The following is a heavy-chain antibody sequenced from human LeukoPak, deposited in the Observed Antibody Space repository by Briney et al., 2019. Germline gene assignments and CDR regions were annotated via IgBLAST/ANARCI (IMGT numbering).Heavy chain of an antibody. D-gene: IGHD3-22*01. CDR2: IYHSGST. CDR3: ARAYYYESSGYYYDAFDI. CDR1: GYSISSGYY. V-gene: IGHV4-38-2*02. Sequence: SETLSLTCTVSGYSISSGYYWGWIRQPPGKGLEWIGSIYHSGSTYYNPSLKSRVTISVDTSKNQFSLKLSSVTTADTAVYYCARAYYYESSGYYYDAFDIWGQGKMVTVSS. J-gene: IGHJ3*02.